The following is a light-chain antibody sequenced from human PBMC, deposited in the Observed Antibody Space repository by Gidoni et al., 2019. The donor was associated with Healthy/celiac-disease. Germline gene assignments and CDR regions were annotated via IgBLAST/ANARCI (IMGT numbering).Light chain of an antibody. V-gene: IGKV1-12*01. CDR3: QQANSFPLT. J-gene: IGKJ4*01. Sequence: DIQMTQSPSSVSASEGDRVTITCRASQGISSCLAWYQQNPGKAPTRLIYAASSWQSGVPSRFSGSGSGTDFTLTISSLQPEDFATYYCQQANSFPLTFGGGTKVEIK. CDR2: AAS. CDR1: QGISSC.